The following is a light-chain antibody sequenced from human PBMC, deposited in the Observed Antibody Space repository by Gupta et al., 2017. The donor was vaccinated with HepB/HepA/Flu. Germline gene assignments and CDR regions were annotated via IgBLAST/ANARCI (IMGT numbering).Light chain of an antibody. CDR2: AAS. CDR1: QSISSY. Sequence: DIQMTQSPSSLSASVGDRVTITCRASQSISSYLNWYQQKPGKAPKLLIYAASSLQSGVRSRFSGSGSGTDFTLTISRLQPKDYATYYGQQSYSNPFGQGTRLEIK. CDR3: QQSYSNP. V-gene: IGKV1-39*01. J-gene: IGKJ5*01.